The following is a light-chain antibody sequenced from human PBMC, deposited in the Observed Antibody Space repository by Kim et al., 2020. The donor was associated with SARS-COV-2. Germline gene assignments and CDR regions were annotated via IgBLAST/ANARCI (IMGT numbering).Light chain of an antibody. V-gene: IGLV9-49*01. CDR3: GADHASGSNFVYVV. CDR2: VGTGGIVG. J-gene: IGLJ2*01. CDR1: SGYSNYK. Sequence: QLVLTKPPSASASLGASVTLTCTLSSGYSNYKVDWYQQRPGKGPRFVMRVGTGGIVGSKGDGIPDRFSVLGSGLNRYLTINNIQEEDESDYHCGADHASGSNFVYVVFGGGTKVTVL.